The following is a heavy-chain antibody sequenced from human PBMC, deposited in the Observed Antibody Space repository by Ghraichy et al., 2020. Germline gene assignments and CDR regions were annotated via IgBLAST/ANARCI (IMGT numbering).Heavy chain of an antibody. V-gene: IGHV3-23*01. CDR2: ITDSGSSP. D-gene: IGHD2-21*01. CDR1: GFSFSSYT. Sequence: GGSLRLSCAATGFSFSSYTMHWVRQAPGKGLEWVSGITDSGSSPSYADSVKGRFTISRANSKSTVYLQMNSLRAEDTAVYYCAKTPSTYCGGDCGGYWGQGTLVTVSS. J-gene: IGHJ4*02. CDR3: AKTPSTYCGGDCGGY.